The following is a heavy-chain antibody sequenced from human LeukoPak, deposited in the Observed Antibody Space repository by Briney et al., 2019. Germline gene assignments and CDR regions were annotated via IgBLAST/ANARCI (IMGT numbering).Heavy chain of an antibody. J-gene: IGHJ4*02. CDR1: GFTFSSYS. D-gene: IGHD6-13*01. CDR3: AGGDSSSWYFLDY. Sequence: PGGSLRLSCAASGFTFSSYSMNWVRQAPGKGLEWVSSISSSSSYIYYADSVKGRFTISRDNAKNSLYLQMNSLRAEDTAVYYCAGGDSSSWYFLDYWGQGTLVTVSS. CDR2: ISSSSSYI. V-gene: IGHV3-21*01.